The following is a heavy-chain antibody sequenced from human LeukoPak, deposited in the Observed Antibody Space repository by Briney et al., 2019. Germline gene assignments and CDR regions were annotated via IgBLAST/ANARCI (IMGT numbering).Heavy chain of an antibody. Sequence: SETLSLTCTVSGGSISSGDYYWSWIRQPPGKGLEWIGYISYSGSTYYNPSLKSRVTISMDTSKNQISLKLTSVTAADTAVYYCARGHGIAAAGTNWFDPWRQGTLVTVSS. CDR2: ISYSGST. CDR3: ARGHGIAAAGTNWFDP. D-gene: IGHD6-13*01. J-gene: IGHJ5*02. V-gene: IGHV4-30-4*01. CDR1: GGSISSGDYY.